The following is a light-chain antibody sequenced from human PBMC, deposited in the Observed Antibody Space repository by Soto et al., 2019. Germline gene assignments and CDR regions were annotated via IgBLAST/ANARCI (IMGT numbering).Light chain of an antibody. CDR1: SSDVGGYNY. J-gene: IGLJ2*01. CDR3: SSYTSISTYVV. CDR2: DVS. Sequence: QSALTQPASVSGSPGQSITISCTGTSSDVGGYNYVSWYQQHPGKAPKLMIYDVSNRPSEVSNSFSGSKSGNTASLTISGLQAEDEADYYCSSYTSISTYVVFGGGTKLTVL. V-gene: IGLV2-14*01.